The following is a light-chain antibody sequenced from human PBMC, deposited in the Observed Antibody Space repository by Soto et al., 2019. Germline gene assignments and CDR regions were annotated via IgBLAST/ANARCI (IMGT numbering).Light chain of an antibody. Sequence: DIQMTQSPSSLSASVGDRVTITCRASQTISNYLNWYQQQPGKAPKLLIYAASSLQSGVPSRFSGSGSGTEFTLTISSLQPDDFATYYCQQYNSYSRTFGQGTKVDIK. CDR1: QTISNY. V-gene: IGKV1-16*01. CDR3: QQYNSYSRT. CDR2: AAS. J-gene: IGKJ1*01.